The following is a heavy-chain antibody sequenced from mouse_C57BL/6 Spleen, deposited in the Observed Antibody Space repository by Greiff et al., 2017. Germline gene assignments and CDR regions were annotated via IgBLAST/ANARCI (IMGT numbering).Heavy chain of an antibody. CDR1: GFTFSDYG. J-gene: IGHJ4*01. V-gene: IGHV5-17*01. Sequence: EVKLVESGGGLVKPGGSLKLSCAASGFTFSDYGMHWVRQAPEKGLEWVAYISSGSSTIYYADTVKGRFTISRDNAKNTLFLQMTSLRSEDTAMYYCERRRYSNPYAMDYWGQGTSVTVSA. D-gene: IGHD2-5*01. CDR2: ISSGSSTI. CDR3: ERRRYSNPYAMDY.